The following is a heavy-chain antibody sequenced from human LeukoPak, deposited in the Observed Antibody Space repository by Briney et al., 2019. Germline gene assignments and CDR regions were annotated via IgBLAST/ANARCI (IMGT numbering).Heavy chain of an antibody. J-gene: IGHJ4*02. D-gene: IGHD2-15*01. CDR3: AREYCSGGSCSAGNY. CDR1: GFTFSDYY. CDR2: ISSSGSTI. V-gene: IGHV3-11*04. Sequence: GGSLRLSCAASGFTFSDYYMSWIRQAPGKGLLWVSYISSSGSTIYYADSVKGRFTISRDNAKNSLYLQMNSLRAEDTAVYYCAREYCSGGSCSAGNYWGQGTLVTVSS.